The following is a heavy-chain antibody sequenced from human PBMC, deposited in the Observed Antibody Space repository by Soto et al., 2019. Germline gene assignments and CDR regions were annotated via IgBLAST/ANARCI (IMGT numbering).Heavy chain of an antibody. CDR1: GFTFSSYA. CDR2: ISYDGSNK. Sequence: GGSLRLSCAASGFTFSSYAMHWVRQAPGKGLEWVAVISYDGSNKYYADSVKGRFTISRDNSKNTLYLQMNSLRAEDTAVYYCARDPAPRPIAAAGTFGYWGQGTLVTVSS. CDR3: ARDPAPRPIAAAGTFGY. J-gene: IGHJ4*02. D-gene: IGHD6-13*01. V-gene: IGHV3-30-3*01.